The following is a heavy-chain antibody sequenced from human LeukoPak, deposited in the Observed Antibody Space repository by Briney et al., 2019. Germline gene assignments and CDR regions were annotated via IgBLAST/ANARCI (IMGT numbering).Heavy chain of an antibody. CDR2: TYTGDSDT. CDR1: GYSFTSYW. Sequence: GESLQISSKGSGYSFTSYWIGWVRQMPGKGLEWMGITYTGDSDTRYSPSSQGQVTSSADKSISTTYLQWSSLKASDAAMYYCGRHGGTTVTDQDYYYYYGMDVWGQGTTVTVSS. CDR3: GRHGGTTVTDQDYYYYYGMDV. D-gene: IGHD4-17*01. V-gene: IGHV5-51*01. J-gene: IGHJ6*02.